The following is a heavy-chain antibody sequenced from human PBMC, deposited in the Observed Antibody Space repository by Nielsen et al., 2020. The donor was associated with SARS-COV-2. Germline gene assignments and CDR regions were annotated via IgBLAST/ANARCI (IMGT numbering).Heavy chain of an antibody. D-gene: IGHD5-18*01. Sequence: SETLSLTCAISGDSVSSSSAAWNWIRQSPSRGLEWLGRTYYRSKWYNDYAVSVKSRITINPDTSKNQFSLHLNSVTPEDTAVYYCAKVAGEIYSYGSSYYYYGMDVWGQGTTVTVSS. V-gene: IGHV6-1*01. CDR1: GDSVSSSSAA. CDR3: AKVAGEIYSYGSSYYYYGMDV. J-gene: IGHJ6*02. CDR2: TYYRSKWYN.